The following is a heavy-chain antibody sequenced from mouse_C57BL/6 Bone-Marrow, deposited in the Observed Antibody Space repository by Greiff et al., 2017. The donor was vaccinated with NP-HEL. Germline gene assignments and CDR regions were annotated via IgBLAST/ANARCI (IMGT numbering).Heavy chain of an antibody. V-gene: IGHV1-81*01. J-gene: IGHJ3*01. CDR2: IYPRSGNT. Sequence: QVQLQQSGAELARPGASVKLSCKASGYTFTSYGISWVKQRPGQGLEWIGDIYPRSGNTYYNEKFKGKATLTADKSSSTAYMELSSLTSEDSAVYVCARIYYDNAWFAYWGQGTLVTVSA. D-gene: IGHD2-4*01. CDR1: GYTFTSYG. CDR3: ARIYYDNAWFAY.